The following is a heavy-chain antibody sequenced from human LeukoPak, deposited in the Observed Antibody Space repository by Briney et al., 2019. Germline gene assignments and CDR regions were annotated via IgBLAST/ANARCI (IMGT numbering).Heavy chain of an antibody. CDR2: INTNTGNP. V-gene: IGHV7-4-1*02. CDR3: ARDALRFGYYYYYMDV. Sequence: GASVKVSCKASGYTFISYSMNWVRQAPGQGLEWMGWINTNTGNPTYAQGFTGRFVFSLDTSVSTAYLQISSLKAEDTAVYYCARDALRFGYYYYYMDVWGKGTTVTVSS. D-gene: IGHD3-16*01. CDR1: GYTFISYS. J-gene: IGHJ6*03.